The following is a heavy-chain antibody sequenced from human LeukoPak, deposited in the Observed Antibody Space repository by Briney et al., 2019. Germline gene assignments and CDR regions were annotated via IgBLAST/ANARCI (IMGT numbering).Heavy chain of an antibody. J-gene: IGHJ4*02. CDR2: IIPILGIA. CDR1: GGTFSSYA. Sequence: SVKVSCKASGGTFSSYAISWVRQAPGQGLEWMGRIIPILGIANYAQKFQGRVTITADKSTSTAYMELSSLRSEDTAVYYCARVSQTPAYYYTSGYYYHGYWGQGTRVTVSS. V-gene: IGHV1-69*04. CDR3: ARVSQTPAYYYTSGYYYHGY. D-gene: IGHD3-22*01.